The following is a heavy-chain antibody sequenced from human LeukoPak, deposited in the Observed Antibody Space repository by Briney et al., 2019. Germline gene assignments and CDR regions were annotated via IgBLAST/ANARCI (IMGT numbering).Heavy chain of an antibody. V-gene: IGHV1-69*17. CDR1: GGTFSNYA. CDR2: IIPMFGVA. D-gene: IGHD3-22*01. Sequence: SVKVSCKASGGTFSNYAISWVRQAPGQGLEWMGGIIPMFGVANYAQKFQGRVTITADKSTSLAYMELSSLRSEDTAVYYCARDSPTNYYDAGWGQGTLVTVSS. CDR3: ARDSPTNYYDAG. J-gene: IGHJ4*02.